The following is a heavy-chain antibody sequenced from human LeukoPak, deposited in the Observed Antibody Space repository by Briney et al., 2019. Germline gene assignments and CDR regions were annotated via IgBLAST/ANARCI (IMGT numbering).Heavy chain of an antibody. J-gene: IGHJ6*03. Sequence: PSETLSLTCTVSGDSINNYYWSWIRQPPGKGLEWIGEINHSGSTNYNPSLKSRVTISVDTSKNQFSLKLSSVTAADTAVYYCARPIRSSSLNYYYMDVWGKGTTVTVSS. CDR1: GDSINNYY. CDR3: ARPIRSSSLNYYYMDV. V-gene: IGHV4-34*01. D-gene: IGHD6-6*01. CDR2: INHSGST.